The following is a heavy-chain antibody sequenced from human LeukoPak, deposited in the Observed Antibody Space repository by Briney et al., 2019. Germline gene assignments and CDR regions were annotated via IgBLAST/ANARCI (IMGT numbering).Heavy chain of an antibody. CDR3: ARGVIAVAAYFDC. D-gene: IGHD6-19*01. V-gene: IGHV3-74*03. CDR2: IDNAGSIT. CDR1: GFTFSNYW. J-gene: IGHJ4*02. Sequence: GGSLRLSCAASGFTFSNYWIHWVRQAPGKGLVWVSRIDNAGSITTYADSVKGRFTISRDNSKNTLYLQMNSLRAEDTAVYYCARGVIAVAAYFDCWGQGTPVTVSS.